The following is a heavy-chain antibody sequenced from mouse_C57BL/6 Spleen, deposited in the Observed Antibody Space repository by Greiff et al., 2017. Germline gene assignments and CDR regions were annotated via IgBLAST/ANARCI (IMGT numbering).Heavy chain of an antibody. Sequence: QVQLQQPGAELVKPGASVKLSCKASGYTFTSYWMHWVKQRPGQGLEWIGMIHPNSGSTNYNEKFKSKATLTVDKSSSTAYMQLSSLTSEDSAVYYCARHGSSYSTYWYFDVWGTGTTVTVSS. V-gene: IGHV1-64*01. CDR3: ARHGSSYSTYWYFDV. J-gene: IGHJ1*03. CDR2: IHPNSGST. D-gene: IGHD1-1*01. CDR1: GYTFTSYW.